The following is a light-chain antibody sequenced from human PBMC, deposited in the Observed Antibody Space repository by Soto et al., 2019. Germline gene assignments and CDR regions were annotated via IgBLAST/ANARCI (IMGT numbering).Light chain of an antibody. V-gene: IGLV2-14*01. CDR3: GSHSSAATLPYV. J-gene: IGLJ1*01. Sequence: QSAVTQPPSASGSPGQSLTISCTGTSSDVGGFNFVSWFQHHPDKAPKLIIYEVNHRPSGVSNRFSGSKSANTASLTISGLQADDEADYFCGSHSSAATLPYVFGSGTKLTVL. CDR1: SSDVGGFNF. CDR2: EVN.